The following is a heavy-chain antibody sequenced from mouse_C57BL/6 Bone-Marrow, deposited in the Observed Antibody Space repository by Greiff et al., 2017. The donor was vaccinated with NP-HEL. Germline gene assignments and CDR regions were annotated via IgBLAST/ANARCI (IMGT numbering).Heavy chain of an antibody. CDR2: IYPGNSDT. V-gene: IGHV1-5*01. J-gene: IGHJ2*01. D-gene: IGHD1-1*01. Sequence: EVQGVESGTVLARPGASVKMSCKTSGYTFTSYWMHWVKQRPGQGLEWIGAIYPGNSDTSYNQKFKGKAKLTAVTSASTAYMELSSLTNEDSAVYYCTREENYYGSSYPFDYWGQGTTLTVSS. CDR3: TREENYYGSSYPFDY. CDR1: GYTFTSYW.